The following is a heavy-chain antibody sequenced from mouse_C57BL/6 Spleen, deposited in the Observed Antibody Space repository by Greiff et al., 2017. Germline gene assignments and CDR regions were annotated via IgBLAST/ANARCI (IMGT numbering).Heavy chain of an antibody. J-gene: IGHJ2*01. CDR3: ARSPLLRYYFDY. D-gene: IGHD1-1*01. CDR2: IRNQANGYTT. CDR1: GFTFTDYY. V-gene: IGHV7-3*01. Sequence: EVQGVESGGGLVQPGGSLSLSCAASGFTFTDYYMSWVRQPPGKALEWLGFIRNQANGYTTEYSASVTGRFTISRDNSQSIIYLQMNALRAEDSATDYCARSPLLRYYFDYWGQGTTLTVSS.